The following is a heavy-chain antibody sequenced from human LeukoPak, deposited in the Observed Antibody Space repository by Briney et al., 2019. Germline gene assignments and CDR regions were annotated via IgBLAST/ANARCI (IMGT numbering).Heavy chain of an antibody. V-gene: IGHV1-2*02. CDR3: ARDTMHYDILTGYPLYYYMDV. CDR1: GYTFTGYY. D-gene: IGHD3-9*01. J-gene: IGHJ6*03. CDR2: INPNSGGT. Sequence: ASVKVSCKASGYTFTGYYMHWVRQAPGQGLEWMGWINPNSGGTNYAQKFQGRVTMTRDTSISTAYMELSSLRSEDTAVYYCARDTMHYDILTGYPLYYYMDVWGKGTTVTVSS.